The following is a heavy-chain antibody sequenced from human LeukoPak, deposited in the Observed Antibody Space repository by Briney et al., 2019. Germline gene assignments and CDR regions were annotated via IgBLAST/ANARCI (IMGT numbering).Heavy chain of an antibody. D-gene: IGHD3-22*01. CDR2: IYYSGST. V-gene: IGHV4-39*01. CDR1: GGSISSSSYY. J-gene: IGHJ4*02. Sequence: SETLSLTCTVSGGSISSSSYYWGWNRQPPGKGLEWIGSIYYSGSTYYNPSLKSRVTISVDTSKNQFSLKLSSVTAADTAVYYCARLYGVASGYYLYYFDYWGQGTLVTVSS. CDR3: ARLYGVASGYYLYYFDY.